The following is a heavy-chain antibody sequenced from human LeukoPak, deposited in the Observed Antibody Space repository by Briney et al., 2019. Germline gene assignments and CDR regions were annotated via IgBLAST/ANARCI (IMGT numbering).Heavy chain of an antibody. J-gene: IGHJ4*02. D-gene: IGHD1-26*01. V-gene: IGHV4-59*08. CDR2: VFYSGST. CDR1: GGSFSTYY. Sequence: SETLSLTCTVSGGSFSTYYWSWVRQPPGKGLEWIGYVFYSGSTNYNPSLKSRVTISVDTSKNQFSLKLSSVTAADTAVYYCARGSSLSNYVDYWGQGTLVTVSS. CDR3: ARGSSLSNYVDY.